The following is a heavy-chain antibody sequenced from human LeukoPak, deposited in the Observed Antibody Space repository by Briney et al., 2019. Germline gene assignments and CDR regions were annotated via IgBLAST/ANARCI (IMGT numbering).Heavy chain of an antibody. CDR1: GGSISSSSYY. V-gene: IGHV4-39*07. J-gene: IGHJ4*02. CDR3: ARAAADCSGGSCYPNY. Sequence: PSETLSLTCTVSGGSISSSSYYWGWIRQPPGKGLEWIGSIYYSGSTYYNPSLKSRVTISVDTSKNQFSLKLSSVTAADTAVYYCARAAADCSGGSCYPNYWGQGTLVTVSS. D-gene: IGHD2-15*01. CDR2: IYYSGST.